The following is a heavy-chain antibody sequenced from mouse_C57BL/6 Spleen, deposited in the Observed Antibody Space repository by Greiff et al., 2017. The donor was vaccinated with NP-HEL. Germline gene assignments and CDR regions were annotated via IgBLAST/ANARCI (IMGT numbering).Heavy chain of an antibody. CDR3: ARDNYYYGSSSFDV. CDR1: GFTFSSYA. D-gene: IGHD1-1*01. Sequence: EVQLVESGGGLVKPGGSLKLSCAASGFTFSSYAMSWVRQTPEKRLEWVATISDGGSYTYYPDNVKGRFTISRDNAKNNLYLQMSHLKSEDTAMYYCARDNYYYGSSSFDVWGTGTTVTVSS. V-gene: IGHV5-4*01. CDR2: ISDGGSYT. J-gene: IGHJ1*03.